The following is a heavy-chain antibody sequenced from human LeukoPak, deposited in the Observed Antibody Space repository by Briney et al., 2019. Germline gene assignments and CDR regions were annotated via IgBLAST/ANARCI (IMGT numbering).Heavy chain of an antibody. CDR2: ISGSSGTI. D-gene: IGHD4/OR15-4a*01. CDR1: GFTFSDYS. Sequence: GGSLRLSCAAPGFTFSDYSMNWVRQAPGKGLEWVSYISGSSGTIYHADSVKGRFTISRDNAKNSLYLQMNSLRAEDTAVYYCARDWLTYRDYYYGLDVWGHGTTVTVSS. CDR3: ARDWLTYRDYYYGLDV. J-gene: IGHJ6*02. V-gene: IGHV3-48*04.